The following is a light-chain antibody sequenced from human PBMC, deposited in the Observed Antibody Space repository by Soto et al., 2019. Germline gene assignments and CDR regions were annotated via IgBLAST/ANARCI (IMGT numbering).Light chain of an antibody. J-gene: IGLJ3*02. Sequence: QTVVTQEPSFSVSPGGTVTLTCGLRSGSVSTSYYPSWYQQTTGQAPRTLIYSTNTRSSGVPDRFSGSILGNKAALTITGAQADDESDYYCVLYMGSGIWVFGGGTKVTVL. CDR2: STN. CDR3: VLYMGSGIWV. CDR1: SGSVSTSYY. V-gene: IGLV8-61*01.